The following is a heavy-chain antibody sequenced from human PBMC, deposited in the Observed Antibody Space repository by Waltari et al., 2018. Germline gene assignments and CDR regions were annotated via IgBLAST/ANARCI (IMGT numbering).Heavy chain of an antibody. CDR3: ARASTAIFGVVITGYNI. CDR2: TDTSGTP. CDR1: GDAIMSNNYH. D-gene: IGHD3-3*01. Sequence: QLQESGPGLVKPSETVSLTCSVSGDAIMSNNYHWGWSRQSPGTGLEWIGSTDTSGTPYSNPSLRGRVFISVDASRNEFSLRLTTVTAADTAVYYCARASTAIFGVVITGYNIWGQGTMVTVSS. J-gene: IGHJ3*02. V-gene: IGHV4-39*07.